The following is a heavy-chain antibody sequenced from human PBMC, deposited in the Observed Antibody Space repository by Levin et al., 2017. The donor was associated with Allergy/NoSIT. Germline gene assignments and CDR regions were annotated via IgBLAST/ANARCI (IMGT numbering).Heavy chain of an antibody. Sequence: TGGSLRLSCAASGFSFHTYSMNWVRQAPGKGLEWVSSISGRSPYIYYADSVKGRFTISRDNAKNLVFLQLNSLRVDDTAVYYCARERFGYGLDVWGQGTTVTVSS. CDR3: ARERFGYGLDV. D-gene: IGHD3-10*01. CDR2: ISGRSPYI. V-gene: IGHV3-21*01. CDR1: GFSFHTYS. J-gene: IGHJ6*02.